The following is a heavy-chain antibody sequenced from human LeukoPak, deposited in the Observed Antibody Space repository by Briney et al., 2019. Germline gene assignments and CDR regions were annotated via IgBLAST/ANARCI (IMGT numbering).Heavy chain of an antibody. Sequence: GGSLRLSCAASGITVSNNYMSWVRQAPGKGLEWASIIYGDGRTYYADSVKGRFTISRDNSKNTLYLQMNSLRPEDTAVYYCARVRSDTSGWYHFDYWGQGTLVTVSS. CDR3: ARVRSDTSGWYHFDY. CDR1: GITVSNNY. V-gene: IGHV3-53*01. D-gene: IGHD6-19*01. CDR2: IYGDGRT. J-gene: IGHJ4*02.